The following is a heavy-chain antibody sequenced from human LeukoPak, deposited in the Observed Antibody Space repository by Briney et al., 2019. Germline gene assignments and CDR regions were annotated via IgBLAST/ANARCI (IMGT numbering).Heavy chain of an antibody. Sequence: GGSLSLSCAASGFTFSSYAMSWVRQAPGKGLEWVSAISGSGGSTYYADSVKGRFTISRDNSKNTLYLQMNSLRAKDTAVYYCAKGRRESSWNWFDPWGQGTLVTVSS. V-gene: IGHV3-23*01. CDR1: GFTFSSYA. J-gene: IGHJ5*02. CDR3: AKGRRESSWNWFDP. CDR2: ISGSGGST. D-gene: IGHD6-13*01.